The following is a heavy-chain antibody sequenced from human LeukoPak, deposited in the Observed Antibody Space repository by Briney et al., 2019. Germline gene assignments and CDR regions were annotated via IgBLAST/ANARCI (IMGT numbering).Heavy chain of an antibody. CDR2: IRYDGSNK. D-gene: IGHD3-22*01. CDR1: GFTFGRYA. J-gene: IGHJ4*02. Sequence: GGSLRLSCTASGFTFGRYAMHWLRQAPGKGLEWVAFIRYDGSNKYYADSVKGRFTISRDNSKNTLYLQMNSLRAEDTAVYYCARGDSSGYYYFDYWGQGTLVTVSS. V-gene: IGHV3-30*02. CDR3: ARGDSSGYYYFDY.